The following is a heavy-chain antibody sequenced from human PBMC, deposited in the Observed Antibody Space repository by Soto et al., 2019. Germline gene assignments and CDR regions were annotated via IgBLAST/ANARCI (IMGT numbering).Heavy chain of an antibody. CDR1: GFTFSSYG. Sequence: GGSLRLSCAASGFTFSSYGMHWVRQAPGKGLEWVAVIWYDGSNKYYADSVKGRFTISRDNSKNTLYLQMNSLRAEDTAVYYCARNSYGSSGYYDDYFDYWGQGTLVTVSS. V-gene: IGHV3-33*01. D-gene: IGHD3-22*01. J-gene: IGHJ4*02. CDR2: IWYDGSNK. CDR3: ARNSYGSSGYYDDYFDY.